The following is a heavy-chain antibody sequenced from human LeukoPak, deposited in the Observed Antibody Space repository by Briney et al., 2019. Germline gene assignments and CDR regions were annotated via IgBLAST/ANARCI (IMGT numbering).Heavy chain of an antibody. CDR3: ARDRCSGGGCYSFDY. D-gene: IGHD2-15*01. CDR2: ISAYNGNT. J-gene: IGHJ4*02. V-gene: IGHV1-18*01. CDR1: GYTFTSYG. Sequence: ASVKVSCKASGYTFTSYGISWVRQAPGQGLEWMGWISAYNGNTNYAQKLQGRVTMTTDTSTSTAYMELRSLRSDDTAVYYCARDRCSGGGCYSFDYWGQGTLVTVSS.